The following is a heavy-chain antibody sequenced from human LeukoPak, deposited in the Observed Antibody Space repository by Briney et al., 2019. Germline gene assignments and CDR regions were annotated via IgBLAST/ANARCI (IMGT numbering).Heavy chain of an antibody. Sequence: TPSETLSLTCSVSGASISSSFWTWIRQPPGKGLEWIGYIYHSGHTSYNSSLKGRVLISVDTSKSQFSLRLTSVTAADTAVYYCARGYSSSWYNFDYWGQGTLVTVSS. CDR2: IYHSGHT. V-gene: IGHV4-59*01. J-gene: IGHJ4*02. D-gene: IGHD6-13*01. CDR3: ARGYSSSWYNFDY. CDR1: GASISSSF.